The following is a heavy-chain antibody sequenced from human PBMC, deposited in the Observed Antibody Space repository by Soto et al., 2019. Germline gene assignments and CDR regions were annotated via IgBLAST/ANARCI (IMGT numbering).Heavy chain of an antibody. CDR2: ITTAADT. J-gene: IGHJ3*02. D-gene: IGHD4-4*01. V-gene: IGHV3-13*01. Sequence: EVQLVESGGGLVQPGGSLRLSCAASGFTFSSHDMHWVRQATGKGLEWVSAITTAADTYYPGSVKGRFTISRENAKNSLYLQMTSLRAEDTAIYYCARVQYDAYDIWGQGTMVTVSS. CDR3: ARVQYDAYDI. CDR1: GFTFSSHD.